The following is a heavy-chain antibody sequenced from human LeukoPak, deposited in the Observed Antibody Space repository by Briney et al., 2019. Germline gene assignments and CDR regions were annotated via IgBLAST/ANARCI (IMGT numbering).Heavy chain of an antibody. D-gene: IGHD3-22*01. Sequence: PGGSLRLSCSGSGFTFSNAWMSWVRQAPGKGLEWVGRIKSNTDGGTTAYAAPVKGRFTISRDDSKNTLYLQMNSLKTEDTAVYYCTSLVVVIRNWFDPWGQGTLVTVSS. J-gene: IGHJ5*02. CDR2: IKSNTDGGTT. V-gene: IGHV3-15*01. CDR1: GFTFSNAW. CDR3: TSLVVVIRNWFDP.